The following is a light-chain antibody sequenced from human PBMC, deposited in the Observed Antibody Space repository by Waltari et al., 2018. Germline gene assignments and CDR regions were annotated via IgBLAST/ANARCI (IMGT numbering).Light chain of an antibody. Sequence: DIQMTQSPSSLSASVVDRVTITCRASQRISSYLNWYQQKPGKVPKLLIYVASNLESGVPSRFSGRGSGTDFTLTISSLQPEDFATYYCQQTYSNLYTFGQGTKVEIK. CDR3: QQTYSNLYT. J-gene: IGKJ2*01. V-gene: IGKV1-39*01. CDR1: QRISSY. CDR2: VAS.